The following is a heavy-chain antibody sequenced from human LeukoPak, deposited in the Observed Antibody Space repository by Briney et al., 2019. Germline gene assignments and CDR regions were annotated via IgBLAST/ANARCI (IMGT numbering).Heavy chain of an antibody. V-gene: IGHV4-39*01. CDR2: IHYSGST. CDR3: ARLGHYYDSSGSPL. CDR1: GGSISSSTYY. D-gene: IGHD3-22*01. Sequence: SETLSLTCTVSGGSISSSTYYWGWIRQPPGKGLEWIGGIHYSGSTYYNPSLKSRVTISVDTSKNQLSLKLSSVTAADTAVYYCARLGHYYDSSGSPLWGQGTLVTVSS. J-gene: IGHJ4*02.